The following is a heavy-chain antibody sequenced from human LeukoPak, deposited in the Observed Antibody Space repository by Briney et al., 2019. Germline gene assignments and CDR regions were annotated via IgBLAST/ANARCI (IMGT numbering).Heavy chain of an antibody. D-gene: IGHD4-17*01. V-gene: IGHV3-11*01. CDR3: AREPAYGDRYFDY. CDR2: ISSSGSTI. J-gene: IGHJ4*02. Sequence: GGSLRLSCAASGFTFSDYYMSWIRQAPGKGLEWVSYISSSGSTIYYADSVKGRFTISRDNAKNSLYLQMNSLRAEDTAVYYCAREPAYGDRYFDYWGQGTLVTVSS. CDR1: GFTFSDYY.